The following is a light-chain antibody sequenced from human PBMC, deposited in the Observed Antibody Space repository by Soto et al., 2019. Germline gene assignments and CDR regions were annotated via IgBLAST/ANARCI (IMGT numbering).Light chain of an antibody. V-gene: IGKV1-5*03. CDR3: QQYNSYSLT. Sequence: DSQMTQSPSTLSASVGDRITITCRASPGISTWLAWYQQKPGKAPKLLIYKASTLKSGVPSRFSGSGSGTEFTLTLSSLQPDDFSTYYCQQYNSYSLTFGGGTKVEIK. CDR2: KAS. J-gene: IGKJ4*01. CDR1: PGISTW.